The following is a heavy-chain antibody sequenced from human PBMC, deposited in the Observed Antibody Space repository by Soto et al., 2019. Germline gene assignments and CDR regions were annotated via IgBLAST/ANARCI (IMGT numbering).Heavy chain of an antibody. CDR1: GGTFSSHV. V-gene: IGHV1-69*01. J-gene: IGHJ4*02. CDR2: IMPIIGTA. Sequence: QVQLVQSGAEVKKPGSSVKVSCKASGGTFSSHVFNWVRQAPGQGLEWKGGIMPIIGTANYAQKFPGRVTITADESTSTAYMELSSLRSEDTAVYYCARDLEFRDGNISHLDYWGQGTLVTVSS. CDR3: ARDLEFRDGNISHLDY. D-gene: IGHD3-10*01.